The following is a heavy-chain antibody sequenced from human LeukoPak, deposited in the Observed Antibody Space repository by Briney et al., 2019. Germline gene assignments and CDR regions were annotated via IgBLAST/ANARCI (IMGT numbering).Heavy chain of an antibody. CDR2: TSAYNGNT. J-gene: IGHJ3*02. CDR1: GYTFTSYG. Sequence: GASVKVSCKASGYTFTSYGISWVRQAPGQGLEWMGWTSAYNGNTNYAQKFQGRVTMTRDTSISTAYMELSRLRSDDTAVYYCAREPPSGSPDDAFDIWGQGTMVTVSS. CDR3: AREPPSGSPDDAFDI. V-gene: IGHV1-18*01. D-gene: IGHD1-26*01.